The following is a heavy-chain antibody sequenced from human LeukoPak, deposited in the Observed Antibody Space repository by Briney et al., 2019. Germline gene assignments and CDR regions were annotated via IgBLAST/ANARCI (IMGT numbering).Heavy chain of an antibody. CDR1: GGTFSGYY. Sequence: SETLSLTCAVYGGTFSGYYWSWVRQPPGKGLEWIGEFNHSGSTNFNPSLMSRIAISVDMSKIQFTLKLSSVTAADTAVYYCARDDFWSGFNWFDPWGQGTLVTVSS. CDR2: FNHSGST. CDR3: ARDDFWSGFNWFDP. V-gene: IGHV4-34*01. J-gene: IGHJ5*02. D-gene: IGHD3-3*01.